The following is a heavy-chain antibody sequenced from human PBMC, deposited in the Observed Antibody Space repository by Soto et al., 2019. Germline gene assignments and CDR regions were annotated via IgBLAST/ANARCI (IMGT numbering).Heavy chain of an antibody. Sequence: EVLLVESGGDSVKPGGSLRLSCAASGFTFKYVWMTWVRQAPEKGLEWVGRIKRKSDGVTTLYAAPVKGRFTISRDDSKETAYLEMNSLKTDDTAVYYCAADRYCSSNTCPGAFDIWGQGTMVRVSA. CDR1: GFTFKYVW. CDR2: IKRKSDGVTT. J-gene: IGHJ3*02. V-gene: IGHV3-15*01. D-gene: IGHD2-2*01. CDR3: AADRYCSSNTCPGAFDI.